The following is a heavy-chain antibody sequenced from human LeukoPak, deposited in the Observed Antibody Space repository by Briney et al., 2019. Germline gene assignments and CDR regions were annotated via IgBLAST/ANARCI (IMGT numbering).Heavy chain of an antibody. CDR1: GGSISSYY. J-gene: IGHJ3*02. D-gene: IGHD6-19*01. Sequence: SETLSLTCTVSGGSISSYYWGWIRQPPGKGLEWIGSIYYSGSTYYNPSLKSRVTISVDTSKNQFTLKLSSVTAADTAVYYCAREIKAVAGTGDAFDIWGQGTMVTVPS. CDR3: AREIKAVAGTGDAFDI. CDR2: IYYSGST. V-gene: IGHV4-39*06.